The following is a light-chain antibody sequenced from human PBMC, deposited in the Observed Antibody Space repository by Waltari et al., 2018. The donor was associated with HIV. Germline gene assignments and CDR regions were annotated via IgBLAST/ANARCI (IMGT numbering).Light chain of an antibody. CDR3: QQYFSTPIT. J-gene: IGKJ5*01. CDR1: QSVLFTSNNKKY. V-gene: IGKV4-1*01. Sequence: DIVMTQSPDSLAVSLGERATINCNSSQSVLFTSNNKKYLAWYQQKPGQPPKLLIYWASTRESGVPDRFSGSGSVTHFTLTVNSLQPEDVAVYYCQQYFSTPITFGQGTRLEIK. CDR2: WAS.